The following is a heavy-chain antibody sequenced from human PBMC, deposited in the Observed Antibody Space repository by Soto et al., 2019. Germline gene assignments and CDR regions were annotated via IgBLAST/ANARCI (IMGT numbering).Heavy chain of an antibody. CDR2: IYPGDSET. CDR3: ARRARLGEPRMDV. Sequence: GESLKISCKGSGYTFTSNWIGWVRQMPGKGLEWMGIIYPGDSETRYSPSFQGQVTISADKSINTAYLQWSSLKASDTAIYYCARRARLGEPRMDVWGQGTKVTVSS. J-gene: IGHJ6*02. D-gene: IGHD3-16*01. CDR1: GYTFTSNW. V-gene: IGHV5-51*01.